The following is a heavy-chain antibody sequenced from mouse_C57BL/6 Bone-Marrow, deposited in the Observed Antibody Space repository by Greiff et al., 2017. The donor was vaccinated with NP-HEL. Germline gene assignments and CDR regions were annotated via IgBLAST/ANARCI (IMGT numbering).Heavy chain of an antibody. D-gene: IGHD1-1*01. CDR2: IHPNSGST. Sequence: QVQLQQPGAELVKPGASVKLSCKASGYTFTSYWMHWVKQRPGQGLEWIGMIHPNSGSTNYNEKFKSKATLTVDKPSSTAYMQLSSLTSEDSAVYYCASSSYYYGSSYYFDYWGQGTTLTVSS. J-gene: IGHJ2*01. CDR3: ASSSYYYGSSYYFDY. CDR1: GYTFTSYW. V-gene: IGHV1-64*01.